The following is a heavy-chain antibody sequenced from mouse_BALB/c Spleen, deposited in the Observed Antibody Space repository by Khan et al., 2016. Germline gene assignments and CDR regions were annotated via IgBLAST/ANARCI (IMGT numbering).Heavy chain of an antibody. Sequence: QIQLVQSGPELKKPGETVKISCKASGYTFTNYGMNWVKQAPGKGLKWMGWMNTYTGEPTYADDFNGRFAFSLNTSARSAYLQINNLKNEDTATXFSARDYDNDGDWYSGVWGAGTTVTISS. CDR2: MNTYTGEP. V-gene: IGHV9-3-1*01. D-gene: IGHD2-4*01. CDR3: ARDYDNDGDWYSGV. CDR1: GYTFTNYG. J-gene: IGHJ1*01.